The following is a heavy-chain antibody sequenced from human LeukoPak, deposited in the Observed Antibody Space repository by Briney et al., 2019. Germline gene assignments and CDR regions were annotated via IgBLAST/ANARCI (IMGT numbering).Heavy chain of an antibody. CDR2: IIPIFGTA. J-gene: IGHJ4*02. Sequence: ASVKVSCKASGGTFSSYAISWVRQAPGQGLEWMGGIIPIFGTANYAQKFQGRVTITADESTSTAYMELSSLRSEDTAVYYCARARVDTAMETPFDYWGQGTLVTVSS. V-gene: IGHV1-69*13. CDR3: ARARVDTAMETPFDY. CDR1: GGTFSSYA. D-gene: IGHD5-18*01.